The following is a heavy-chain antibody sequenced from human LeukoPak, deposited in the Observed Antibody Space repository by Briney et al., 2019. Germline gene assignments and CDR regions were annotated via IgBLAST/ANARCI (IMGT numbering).Heavy chain of an antibody. CDR1: GFTFRNYW. Sequence: GGALRLSCAASGFTFRNYWMTWVRQAPGTVLEWVANIKQDGSDRNYVTSVRGRFTISRDNAESSLYLQMNSLRAEDTAVYYCVRDLAVAGTCFDSWGQGTLVTVSS. D-gene: IGHD6-19*01. CDR3: VRDLAVAGTCFDS. J-gene: IGHJ4*02. V-gene: IGHV3-7*03. CDR2: IKQDGSDR.